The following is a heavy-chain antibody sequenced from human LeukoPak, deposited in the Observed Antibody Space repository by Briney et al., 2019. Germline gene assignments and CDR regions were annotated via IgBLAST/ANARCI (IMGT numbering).Heavy chain of an antibody. CDR2: IYSGGST. J-gene: IGHJ3*02. CDR1: GFTVSSNY. D-gene: IGHD5-24*01. CDR3: ARESTSHDAFDI. Sequence: PGGSLRLSCAASGFTVSSNYMSWVRQAPGKGLEWVSVIYSGGSTYYADSVKGRFTISRDNSKNTLYLQMNSLRAEGTAVYYCARESTSHDAFDIWGQGTMVTVSS. V-gene: IGHV3-66*01.